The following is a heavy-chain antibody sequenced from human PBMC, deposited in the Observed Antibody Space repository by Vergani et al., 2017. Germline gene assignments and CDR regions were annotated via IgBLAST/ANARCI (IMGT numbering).Heavy chain of an antibody. Sequence: QLQLQESGPGLVKPSETLSLTCTVSGGSISSSSYYWGWIRQPPGKGLEWIGSIYYSGSTYYNPSLKSRVTISVDTSKNQFSLKLSSVTAADTAVYYCARHGMTTVTRGAFDVWGRGTMVTVSS. J-gene: IGHJ3*01. CDR1: GGSISSSSYY. CDR2: IYYSGST. D-gene: IGHD4-17*01. CDR3: ARHGMTTVTRGAFDV. V-gene: IGHV4-39*01.